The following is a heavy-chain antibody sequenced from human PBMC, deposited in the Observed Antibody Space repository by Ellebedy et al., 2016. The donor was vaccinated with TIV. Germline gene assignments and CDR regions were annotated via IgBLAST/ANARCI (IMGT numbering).Heavy chain of an antibody. Sequence: GGSLRLSCAASELTVGSNYMSWVRQPPGKGLEWVPVIFIDGNTYYADFVKGRFTISRDNSKNTLYIQMNSLRAEDTAVYYCARETFNDVDLDLWGLFDIWGQGTMVTVSS. D-gene: IGHD3-16*01. V-gene: IGHV3-66*01. CDR3: ARETFNDVDLDLWGLFDI. CDR1: ELTVGSNY. J-gene: IGHJ3*02. CDR2: IFIDGNT.